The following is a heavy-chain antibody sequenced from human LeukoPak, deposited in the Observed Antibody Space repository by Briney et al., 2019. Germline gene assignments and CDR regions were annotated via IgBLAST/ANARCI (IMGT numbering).Heavy chain of an antibody. CDR1: GFTFSSYG. Sequence: PGGSLRLSCAASGFTFSSYGMHWVRQAPGKGLEWVAIISYDGSKPYYGDSVKGRFTISRDNSKSTLYLQMNSLRAEDTAVYYCAKLGYESSGSINLFDYWGQGTLVTVSS. CDR2: ISYDGSKP. D-gene: IGHD3-22*01. J-gene: IGHJ4*02. V-gene: IGHV3-30*18. CDR3: AKLGYESSGSINLFDY.